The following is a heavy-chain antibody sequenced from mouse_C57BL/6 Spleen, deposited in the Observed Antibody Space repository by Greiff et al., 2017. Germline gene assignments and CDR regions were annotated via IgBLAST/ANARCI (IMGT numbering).Heavy chain of an antibody. CDR3: ASDGDSRWFAY. Sequence: QVQLQESGAELARPGASVKLSCKASGYTFTSYGISWVKQRTGQGLEWIGEIYPRSGNTYYNEKFKGKATLTADKSSSTAYRELRSLTSEDSAVYFCASDGDSRWFAYWGQGTLVTVSA. CDR1: GYTFTSYG. D-gene: IGHD2-3*01. J-gene: IGHJ3*01. CDR2: IYPRSGNT. V-gene: IGHV1-81*01.